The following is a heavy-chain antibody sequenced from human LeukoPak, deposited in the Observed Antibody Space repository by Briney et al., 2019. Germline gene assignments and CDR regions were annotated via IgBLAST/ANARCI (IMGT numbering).Heavy chain of an antibody. CDR2: ISAYNGNT. Sequence: ASVKVSCKASGYTFTSCGISWVRQAPGQGLEWMGWISAYNGNTNYAQKLQGRVTMTTDTSTSTAYMELRSLRSDDTAVYYCARDPPLVGATARFGDYWGQGTLVTVSS. CDR1: GYTFTSCG. CDR3: ARDPPLVGATARFGDY. D-gene: IGHD1-26*01. V-gene: IGHV1-18*01. J-gene: IGHJ4*02.